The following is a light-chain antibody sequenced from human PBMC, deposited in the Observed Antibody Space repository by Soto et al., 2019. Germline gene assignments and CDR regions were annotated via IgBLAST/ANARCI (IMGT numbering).Light chain of an antibody. CDR2: ENN. CDR1: SSNIGNNY. V-gene: IGLV1-51*02. CDR3: GTWDSSLSAGQV. Sequence: QSVLTQPPSVSAAPGQTVTISCSGSSSNIGNNYVSWYQQLPGTAPKLLIYENNKRPSGIPDRFSGSKSGTPATLGITGLQTGDEADYYCGTWDSSLSAGQVFGGGTKLTVL. J-gene: IGLJ2*01.